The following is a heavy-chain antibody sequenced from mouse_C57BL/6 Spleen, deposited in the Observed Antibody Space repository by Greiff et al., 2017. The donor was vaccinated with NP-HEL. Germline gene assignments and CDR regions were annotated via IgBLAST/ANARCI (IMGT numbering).Heavy chain of an antibody. D-gene: IGHD2-10*01. Sequence: EVHLVESGGGLVKPGGSLKLSCAASGFTFSSYTMSWVRQTPEKRLEWVATICGGGGNTYYPDSVKGRFTISRDNAKNTLYLQMSSLRSEDTALYYCARSLPYYAMDYWGQGTSVTVSS. J-gene: IGHJ4*01. CDR3: ARSLPYYAMDY. CDR1: GFTFSSYT. CDR2: ICGGGGNT. V-gene: IGHV5-9*01.